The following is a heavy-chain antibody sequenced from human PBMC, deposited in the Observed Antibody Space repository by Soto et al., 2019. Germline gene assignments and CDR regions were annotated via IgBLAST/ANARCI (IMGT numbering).Heavy chain of an antibody. CDR2: ISAYNGNT. CDR1: GYTFTSYG. CDR3: ARDGYDYIWGSYRSYDAFDI. Sequence: ASVKVSYKASGYTFTSYGSSWVRQAPGQGLEWMGWISAYNGNTNYAQKLQGRVTMTTDTSTSTAYMELRSLRSDDTAVYYCARDGYDYIWGSYRSYDAFDIWGQGTMVTVSS. J-gene: IGHJ3*02. V-gene: IGHV1-18*01. D-gene: IGHD3-16*02.